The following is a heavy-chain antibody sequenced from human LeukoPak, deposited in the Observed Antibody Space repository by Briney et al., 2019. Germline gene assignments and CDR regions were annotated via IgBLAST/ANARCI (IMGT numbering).Heavy chain of an antibody. CDR3: VRARFTTFVYY. J-gene: IGHJ4*02. D-gene: IGHD1-14*01. Sequence: PGGSLNLSCAASGFTFKDFYMSWVRQAPGKGLEWVSYINHLGSQTDYADSVKGRFTISRDNAKNSLSLQMNNLSVDDTAVYYCVRARFTTFVYYWGQGTLVTVSS. V-gene: IGHV3-11*05. CDR2: INHLGSQT. CDR1: GFTFKDFY.